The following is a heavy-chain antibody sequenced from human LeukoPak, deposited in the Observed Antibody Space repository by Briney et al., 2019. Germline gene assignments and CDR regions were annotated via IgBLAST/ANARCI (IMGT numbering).Heavy chain of an antibody. D-gene: IGHD3-10*01. J-gene: IGHJ5*02. V-gene: IGHV5-51*01. CDR2: IYPGDSDT. Sequence: GESLKISCKGSGYSFTRYWIGWVRQMPGKGLEWMGIIYPGDSDTRYSPSFQGQVTISADKSISTAYLQWSSLKASDTAMYYCARQSRGRITMVRGVIITNNWFDPWGQGTLVTVSS. CDR1: GYSFTRYW. CDR3: ARQSRGRITMVRGVIITNNWFDP.